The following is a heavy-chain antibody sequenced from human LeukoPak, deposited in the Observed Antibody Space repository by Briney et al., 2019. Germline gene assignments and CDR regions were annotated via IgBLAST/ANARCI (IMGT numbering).Heavy chain of an antibody. J-gene: IGHJ4*02. Sequence: GGSLRLSCAASGFTFSNSAMSWVRQAPGKGLEWVSVIYSGGSTYYADSVKGRFTISRDNSKNTLYLQMNSLRAEDTAVYYCARHYYGSGSYFVWGQGTLVTVSS. D-gene: IGHD3-10*01. V-gene: IGHV3-66*04. CDR2: IYSGGST. CDR3: ARHYYGSGSYFV. CDR1: GFTFSNSA.